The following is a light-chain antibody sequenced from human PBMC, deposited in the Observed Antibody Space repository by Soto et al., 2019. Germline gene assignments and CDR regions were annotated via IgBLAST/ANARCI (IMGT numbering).Light chain of an antibody. CDR1: QSISSW. V-gene: IGKV1-5*01. CDR2: DAS. Sequence: DIQMTHSPSTLSAYVGDIVTITCRASQSISSWLAWYQQKPGKAPKLLIYDASSLESGVPSRFSGSGSGTEFTLTISSLQPDDFATYYRQQYHSYSRTFGQGTKVDIK. J-gene: IGKJ1*01. CDR3: QQYHSYSRT.